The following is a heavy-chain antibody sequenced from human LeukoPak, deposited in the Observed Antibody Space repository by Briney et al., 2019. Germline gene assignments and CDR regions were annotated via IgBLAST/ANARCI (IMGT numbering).Heavy chain of an antibody. Sequence: ASVKVSCKASGYTFTGYYMHWVRQAPGQGLEWMGWINPNSGGTNYAQKFQGRVTMTRDTSISTAYMELSRLRSDDTAVYYCAREMDTAMVLDYWGQGTLVTVSS. CDR2: INPNSGGT. CDR1: GYTFTGYY. V-gene: IGHV1-2*02. D-gene: IGHD5-18*01. J-gene: IGHJ4*02. CDR3: AREMDTAMVLDY.